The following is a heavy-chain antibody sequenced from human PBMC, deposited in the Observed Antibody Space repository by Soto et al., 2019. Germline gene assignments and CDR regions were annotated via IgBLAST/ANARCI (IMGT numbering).Heavy chain of an antibody. Sequence: QVQLQESGPGLVKPSQTLSLTCTVSGGSISSGGYYWSWIRRHPGKGLEWIGYIYYSGSTYYNPSLKSRVTISVDTSKNQFSLKLSSVTAADTAVYYCARAAATMVRGNWFDPWGQGTLVTVSS. CDR3: ARAAATMVRGNWFDP. J-gene: IGHJ5*02. CDR2: IYYSGST. D-gene: IGHD3-10*01. CDR1: GGSISSGGYY. V-gene: IGHV4-31*03.